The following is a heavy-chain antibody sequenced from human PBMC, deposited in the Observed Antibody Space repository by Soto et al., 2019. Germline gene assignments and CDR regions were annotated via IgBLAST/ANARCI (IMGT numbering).Heavy chain of an antibody. CDR3: ARVTLDTSGYYSNTLDS. CDR1: GFTFSSYT. J-gene: IGHJ5*01. CDR2: ISSSSIYI. Sequence: GGSLRLSCAASGFTFSSYTMNWVRQAPGKGLEWVSSISSSSIYIYYADSVKGRFTISRDNAKNSLYLQMNSLRAEDTALYYCARVTLDTSGYYSNTLDSWGQGPMVTVYS. V-gene: IGHV3-21*01. D-gene: IGHD3-22*01.